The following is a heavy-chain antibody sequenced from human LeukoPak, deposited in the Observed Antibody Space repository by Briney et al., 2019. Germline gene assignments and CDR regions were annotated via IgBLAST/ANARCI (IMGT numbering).Heavy chain of an antibody. J-gene: IGHJ4*02. CDR3: ATSPSITMVRGANFDY. D-gene: IGHD3-10*01. CDR1: GFTFSSYA. CDR2: ISGSGGST. V-gene: IGHV3-23*01. Sequence: GGSLRLSCAASGFTFSSYAMSWVRQAPGKGLEWVSAISGSGGSTYYADSAKGRFTISRDNSKNTLYLQMNSLRAEDTAVYYCATSPSITMVRGANFDYWGQGTLVTVSS.